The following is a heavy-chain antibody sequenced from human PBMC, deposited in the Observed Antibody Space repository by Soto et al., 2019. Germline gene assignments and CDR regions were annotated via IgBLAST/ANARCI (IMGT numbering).Heavy chain of an antibody. D-gene: IGHD3-22*01. J-gene: IGHJ3*02. CDR2: ISSNGGST. Sequence: GGSLRLSCSASGFTFSSYAMHWVRQAPGKGLEYVSAISSNGGSTYYADSVKGRFAISRDNSKNTLYLQMSSLRAEDTAVYYCVREWITMIVVEGPDAFDIWGQGTMVTVSS. CDR1: GFTFSSYA. V-gene: IGHV3-64D*08. CDR3: VREWITMIVVEGPDAFDI.